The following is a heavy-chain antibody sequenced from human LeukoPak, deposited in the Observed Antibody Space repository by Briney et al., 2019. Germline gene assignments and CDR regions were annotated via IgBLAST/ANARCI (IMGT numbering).Heavy chain of an antibody. Sequence: SETLSLTCGVSGGAITNYYWNWIRQAPGKGLEWLGYIYYTGSTTYNPSVKSRITISLDTSKNQFSLKLSSVTAADTAVYFCASPRGDDSGGYYTWYFHHWGQGILVTVSS. V-gene: IGHV4-59*08. D-gene: IGHD3-22*01. CDR2: IYYTGST. CDR3: ASPRGDDSGGYYTWYFHH. CDR1: GGAITNYY. J-gene: IGHJ1*01.